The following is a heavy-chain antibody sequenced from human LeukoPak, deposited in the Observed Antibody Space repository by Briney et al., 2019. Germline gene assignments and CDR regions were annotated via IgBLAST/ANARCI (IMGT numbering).Heavy chain of an antibody. Sequence: GGSLRLSCAASEFTFSSYAMSWVRQAPGKGLEYISSISGSGGTTYYADSVKGRFTISRDNSKSSLYLQLNSLRADDSAIYYCAKAESGWYKFASWGQGTLVTVSS. CDR3: AKAESGWYKFAS. V-gene: IGHV3-23*01. D-gene: IGHD6-19*01. CDR2: ISGSGGTT. CDR1: EFTFSSYA. J-gene: IGHJ4*02.